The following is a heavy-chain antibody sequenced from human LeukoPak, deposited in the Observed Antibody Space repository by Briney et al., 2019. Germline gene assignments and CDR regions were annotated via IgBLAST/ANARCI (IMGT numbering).Heavy chain of an antibody. D-gene: IGHD3-10*01. V-gene: IGHV4-31*03. CDR3: ARDFPYGSGTYFAFDI. CDR2: MYYSGIT. Sequence: SQTLSLTCTVSGDSISNTVYYWGWIRQHPGRGLEWIGYMYYSGITHYNPSLRSRVTISLDTSKNQFSLTLGSVTAADTAVYYCARDFPYGSGTYFAFDIWGQGTMVTVSS. J-gene: IGHJ3*02. CDR1: GDSISNTVYY.